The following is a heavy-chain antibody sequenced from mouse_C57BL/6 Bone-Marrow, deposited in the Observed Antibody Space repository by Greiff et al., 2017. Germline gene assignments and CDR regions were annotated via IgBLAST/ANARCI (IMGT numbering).Heavy chain of an antibody. J-gene: IGHJ2*01. Sequence: QVQLQQSGAELVKPGASVKLSCKASGYIFTEYTIHWVKQRSGQGLEWIGWFYPGSGGIKYNERFKDKATLTADKSSNTVYMELRRLTSEDSAVYFCARHERYYDYEGYFDYWGQGTTLTVSS. CDR1: GYIFTEYT. CDR3: ARHERYYDYEGYFDY. CDR2: FYPGSGGI. V-gene: IGHV1-62-2*01. D-gene: IGHD2-4*01.